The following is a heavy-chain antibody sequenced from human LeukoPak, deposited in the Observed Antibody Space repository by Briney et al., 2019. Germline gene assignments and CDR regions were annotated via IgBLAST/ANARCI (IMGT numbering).Heavy chain of an antibody. CDR1: GFTFSSSW. CDR3: ARDPGTIFDVLNYHFDN. CDR2: INSDETTA. J-gene: IGHJ4*02. V-gene: IGHV3-74*01. D-gene: IGHD3-3*01. Sequence: GGSLRLSCAASGFTFSSSWMHWVRQGPGKGLVWVSRINSDETTADYADSVQGRFTVSRDNFKNTLYLQMNSLRTEDTAVYYCARDPGTIFDVLNYHFDNWGQGTLVTVSS.